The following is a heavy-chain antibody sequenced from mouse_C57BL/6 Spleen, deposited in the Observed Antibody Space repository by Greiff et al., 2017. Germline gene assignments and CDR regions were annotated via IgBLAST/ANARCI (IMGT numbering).Heavy chain of an antibody. D-gene: IGHD1-1*01. Sequence: EVKLVESGPGLVQPSQSLSLTCSVTGYSITSGYYWYWIRSFPGNKLEWMGYISYDSSNYYNPFLNNLIFITRDTSKNQCFLKLNSVTTEDTATYYGARATLYYGSSPFAYWGQGTLVTVSA. V-gene: IGHV3-6*01. CDR2: ISYDSSN. CDR1: GYSITSGYY. CDR3: ARATLYYGSSPFAY. J-gene: IGHJ3*01.